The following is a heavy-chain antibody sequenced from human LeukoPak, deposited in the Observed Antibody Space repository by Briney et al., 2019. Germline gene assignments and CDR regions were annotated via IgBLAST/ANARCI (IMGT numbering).Heavy chain of an antibody. CDR2: IYHSGGT. CDR1: GGSISSSNW. D-gene: IGHD2-15*01. CDR3: ARALGYCSGGSCYHKYYFDY. V-gene: IGHV4-4*02. J-gene: IGHJ4*02. Sequence: SETLSLTCAVSGGSISSSNWWSWVRQPPGKGLEGIGEIYHSGGTNYNPSLNSRVTISVDKSKNQFSLKLSSVTAADTAVYYCARALGYCSGGSCYHKYYFDYWGQGTLVTVSS.